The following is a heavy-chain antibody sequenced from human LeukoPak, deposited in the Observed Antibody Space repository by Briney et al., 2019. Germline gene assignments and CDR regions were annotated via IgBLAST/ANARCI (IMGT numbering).Heavy chain of an antibody. CDR2: ISSNGVST. J-gene: IGHJ6*03. D-gene: IGHD2-15*01. V-gene: IGHV3-64*01. CDR3: ARGHGSGFYYYYIDV. Sequence: GGSLRLSCVVSGFTFSTYAMHWVRQAPGKGLEYVSAISSNGVSTYYANSVKGRFTISRDNSKNTLYLQVGSLRAEDMAVYFCARGHGSGFYYYYIDVWGKGTTVTVSS. CDR1: GFTFSTYA.